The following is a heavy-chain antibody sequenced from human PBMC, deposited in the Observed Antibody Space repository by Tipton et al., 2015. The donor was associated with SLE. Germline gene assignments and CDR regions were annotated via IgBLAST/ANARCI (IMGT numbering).Heavy chain of an antibody. V-gene: IGHV4-39*07. Sequence: TLSLTCSVSGGSIGSIDNFWGWIRQPPGKGLEWIATIYYSGNTNYNPSLKSRVTISIDTSKNDFSLKLTSVTAADTAVYYCSRDHGGSYYGWFDPWGQGTLVTVSS. J-gene: IGHJ5*02. D-gene: IGHD1-26*01. CDR1: GGSIGSIDNF. CDR3: SRDHGGSYYGWFDP. CDR2: IYYSGNT.